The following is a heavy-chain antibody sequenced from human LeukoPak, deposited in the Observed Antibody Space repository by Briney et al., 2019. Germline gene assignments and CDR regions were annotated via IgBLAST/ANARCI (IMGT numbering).Heavy chain of an antibody. D-gene: IGHD5-12*01. J-gene: IGHJ4*02. CDR2: VHYSGST. CDR3: ARGGYSDYDLTHFDY. Sequence: PSETLSLTCTVSGGSISSSSYYWGWVRQPLGKGLEWIGSVHYSGSTYYNPSLKSRVTISVDTSKNQFSLRLSSVTAADTALYYCARGGYSDYDLTHFDYWGQGALVTVSS. CDR1: GGSISSSSYY. V-gene: IGHV4-39*01.